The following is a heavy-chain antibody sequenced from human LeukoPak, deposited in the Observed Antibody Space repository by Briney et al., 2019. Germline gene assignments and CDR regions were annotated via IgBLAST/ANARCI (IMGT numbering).Heavy chain of an antibody. CDR1: GFTFSSYA. CDR2: ISYDGSNK. CDR3: ARERWDLLGSYFDY. D-gene: IGHD1-26*01. J-gene: IGHJ4*02. Sequence: GGSLRLSCAASGFTFSSYAMHWVRQAPGKGLEWVAVISYDGSNKYYADSVKGRLTISRDNSKNTLYLQMNSLRAEDTAVYYCARERWDLLGSYFDYWGQGTLVTVSS. V-gene: IGHV3-30*07.